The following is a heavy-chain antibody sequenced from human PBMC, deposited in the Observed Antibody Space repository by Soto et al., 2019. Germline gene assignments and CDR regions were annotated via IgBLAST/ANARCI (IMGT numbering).Heavy chain of an antibody. CDR2: VSAAGGTT. CDR1: GFTFSDHG. Sequence: QVQLVESGGGVVPPGTSLRLSCAASGFTFSDHGMHWVRQAPGKGLEWVAVVSAAGGTTYYADSVKGRLTLSRDNSRNTLSLQMNSLNSVATALYYCTSEGTGRLRYAVDFWGQGKVVTVSS. J-gene: IGHJ3*01. CDR3: TSEGTGRLRYAVDF. D-gene: IGHD2-8*02. V-gene: IGHV3-30*03.